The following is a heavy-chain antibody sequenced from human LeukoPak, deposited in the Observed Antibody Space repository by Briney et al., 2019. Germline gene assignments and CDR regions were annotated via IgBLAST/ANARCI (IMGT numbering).Heavy chain of an antibody. V-gene: IGHV3-23*01. D-gene: IGHD3-22*01. Sequence: GGSLRLSCAGSGFIFSSYDMNWVRQTPGKGLEWVSSIRGSGGRIHYADSVKGRFTIARDNSKNTLYLQMRSLRAEDTAVYYCAKDGDYYDSSALVALDTWGQGTMVTVSS. J-gene: IGHJ3*02. CDR2: IRGSGGRI. CDR3: AKDGDYYDSSALVALDT. CDR1: GFIFSSYD.